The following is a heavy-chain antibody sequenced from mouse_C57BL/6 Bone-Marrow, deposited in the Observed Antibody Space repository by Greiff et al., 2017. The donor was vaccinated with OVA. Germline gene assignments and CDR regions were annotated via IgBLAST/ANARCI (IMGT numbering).Heavy chain of an antibody. V-gene: IGHV1-50*01. J-gene: IGHJ2*01. CDR1: GYTFTSYW. CDR3: AIYYGNPKEY. CDR2: IDPSDSYT. Sequence: QVQLQQPGAELVKPGASVKLSCKASGYTFTSYWMQWVKQRPGQGLEWIGEIDPSDSYTNYNQKFKGKATLTVDTSSSTAYMQLSSLTSEDSAVYYCAIYYGNPKEYWGQGTTLTVSS. D-gene: IGHD2-1*01.